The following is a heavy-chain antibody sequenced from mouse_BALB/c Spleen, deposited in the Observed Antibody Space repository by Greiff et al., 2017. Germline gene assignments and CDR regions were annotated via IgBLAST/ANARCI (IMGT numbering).Heavy chain of an antibody. CDR3: ALTTVVEKDY. CDR1: GYAFTNYL. J-gene: IGHJ2*01. D-gene: IGHD1-1*01. Sequence: QVQLQQSGAELVRPGTSVKVSCKASGYAFTNYLIEWVKQRPGQGLEWIGVINPGSGGTNYNEKFKDKATLTVDKSSSTAYMQLSSLTSEDSAVYYCALTTVVEKDYWGQGTTLTVSS. CDR2: INPGSGGT. V-gene: IGHV1-54*01.